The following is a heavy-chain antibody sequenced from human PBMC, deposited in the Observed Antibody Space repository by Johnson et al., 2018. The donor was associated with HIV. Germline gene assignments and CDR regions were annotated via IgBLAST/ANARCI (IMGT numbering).Heavy chain of an antibody. Sequence: VQLVESGGGVVQPGRSLRLSSAASAFTFTSYAMSWVRQAPGKGPELVSATTPCGGATSDANSVNDLFTISRDNSKNTLYLQMNSLRAEDTAVYYCAKDGGGYGGAFDIWGQGTMVTVSS. V-gene: IGHV3-23*04. CDR3: AKDGGGYGGAFDI. D-gene: IGHD1-26*01. CDR2: TTPCGGAT. CDR1: AFTFTSYA. J-gene: IGHJ3*02.